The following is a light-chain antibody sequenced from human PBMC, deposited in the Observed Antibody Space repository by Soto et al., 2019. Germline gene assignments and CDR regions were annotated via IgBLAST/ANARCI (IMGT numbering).Light chain of an antibody. J-gene: IGKJ1*01. CDR2: EAS. Sequence: DIQMTQSPSTLSASVGDRVTITCRASQSISRWLAWYRQKPGKAPNLLISEASSLETGVPSRFSGSGSGTEFTLTISSLQPDDFATYYCQHYNSYSPWAFGQGTKVDIK. CDR1: QSISRW. V-gene: IGKV1-5*03. CDR3: QHYNSYSPWA.